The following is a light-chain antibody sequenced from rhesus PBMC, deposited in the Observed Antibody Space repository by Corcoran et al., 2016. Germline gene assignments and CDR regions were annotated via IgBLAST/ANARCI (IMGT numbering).Light chain of an antibody. J-gene: IGKJ3*01. V-gene: IGKV1-74*01. Sequence: DIQMTQSPSSLSASVGDRVTITCRASENVNNYLHWYQQKPGKDPKLLIYAASTLQRGVPSRFSGSGSGTDYTFTISSLQPEDVATYYCQHSYGTPFTFGPGTKLDIK. CDR1: ENVNNY. CDR3: QHSYGTPFT. CDR2: AAS.